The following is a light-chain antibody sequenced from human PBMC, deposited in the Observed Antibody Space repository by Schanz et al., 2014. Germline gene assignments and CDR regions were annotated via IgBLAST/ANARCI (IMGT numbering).Light chain of an antibody. J-gene: IGLJ3*02. V-gene: IGLV2-14*01. CDR2: DVS. CDR1: SSDVGGYNH. CDR3: SSYTSSSTPWV. Sequence: QSALTQPASVSGSPGQSITISCTGTSSDVGGYNHVSWYQQHPGKAPKLMIYDVSKRPSGVRDRFSGSKSGNTASLTVSGLQAEDEADYHCSSYTSSSTPWVFGGGTKLTVL.